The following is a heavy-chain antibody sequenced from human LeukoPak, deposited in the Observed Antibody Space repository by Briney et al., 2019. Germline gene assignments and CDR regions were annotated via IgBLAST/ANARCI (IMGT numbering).Heavy chain of an antibody. CDR3: ARDGGYSYGRIIDY. CDR2: ISSSSTTI. V-gene: IGHV3-48*04. J-gene: IGHJ4*02. Sequence: GGSLRLFCAASGFPFSSYSMNWVRQAPGKELEWVSYISSSSTTIYYADSMKGRFTISRDNAKNPLYLQMNSLRAEDTAVYYCARDGGYSYGRIIDYWGQGTLVTVSS. D-gene: IGHD5-18*01. CDR1: GFPFSSYS.